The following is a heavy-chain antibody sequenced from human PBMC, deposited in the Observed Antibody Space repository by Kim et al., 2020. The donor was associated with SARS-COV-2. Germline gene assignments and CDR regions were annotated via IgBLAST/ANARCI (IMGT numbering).Heavy chain of an antibody. J-gene: IGHJ4*02. D-gene: IGHD5-12*01. Sequence: ASVKVSCKASGYTFTGYYMHWVRQAPGQGLEWMGWINPNSGGTNYAQKFQGRVTMTRDTSISTAYMELSRLRSDDTAVYYCARAWPYSGYDCGYWGQGTLVTVSS. V-gene: IGHV1-2*02. CDR3: ARAWPYSGYDCGY. CDR2: INPNSGGT. CDR1: GYTFTGYY.